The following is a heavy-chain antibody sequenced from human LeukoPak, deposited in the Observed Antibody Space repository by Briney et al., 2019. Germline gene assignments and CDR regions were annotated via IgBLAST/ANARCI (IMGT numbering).Heavy chain of an antibody. CDR2: ISGSGVAT. V-gene: IGHV3-23*01. CDR1: GFTFSSYA. Sequence: QPGGSLRLSCAASGFTFSSYAMSWVRQTPGKGLEWVLAISGSGVATPSADSVKGRFTISRDNSKNTLYLQMNSLRAEDTAVYYCAKDQYYYGSGSYFAFDIWGQGTMVTVSS. CDR3: AKDQYYYGSGSYFAFDI. J-gene: IGHJ3*02. D-gene: IGHD3-10*01.